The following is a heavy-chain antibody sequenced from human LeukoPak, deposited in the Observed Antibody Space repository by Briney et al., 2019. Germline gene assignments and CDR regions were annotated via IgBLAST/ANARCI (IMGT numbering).Heavy chain of an antibody. CDR1: GYTFTSYA. Sequence: ASVKVSCKASGYTFTSYAMNWVRQAPGQGLEWMGWINTNTGNPTYAQGFTGRFVFSLDTSVSTAYLQISSLKAEDTAVYYCSRLIDYYDSTGYESFFDYWGQGTLVTVSS. V-gene: IGHV7-4-1*02. D-gene: IGHD3-22*01. J-gene: IGHJ4*02. CDR2: INTNTGNP. CDR3: SRLIDYYDSTGYESFFDY.